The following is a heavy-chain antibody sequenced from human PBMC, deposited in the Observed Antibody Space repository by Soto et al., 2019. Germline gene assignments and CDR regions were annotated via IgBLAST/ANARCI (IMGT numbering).Heavy chain of an antibody. J-gene: IGHJ4*02. V-gene: IGHV1-69*06. CDR3: ARERYSYAGQYYFDY. CDR1: GGTFSSYA. CDR2: IIPIFGTA. D-gene: IGHD5-18*01. Sequence: QVQLVQSGAEVKKPGSSVKVSCKASGGTFSSYAISWVRQAPGQGLEWMGGIIPIFGTANYAQKIQGRVTITADKSTSTAYMELSSLRSEDTAVYYCARERYSYAGQYYFDYWGQGTLVTVSS.